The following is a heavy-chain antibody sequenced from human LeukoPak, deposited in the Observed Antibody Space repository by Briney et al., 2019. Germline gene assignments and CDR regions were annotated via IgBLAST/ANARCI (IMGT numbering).Heavy chain of an antibody. Sequence: GGSLRLSCAASGFTFSSHGMNWVRQAPGKGLEWVSGISGSGGNTYYADSVKGRFTISRDNAKNSLYLRMNSLRVEDTAVYYCVRHRTASDYWGLGALVTVSS. CDR3: VRHRTASDY. D-gene: IGHD3-16*02. CDR2: ISGSGGNT. CDR1: GFTFSSHG. V-gene: IGHV3-23*01. J-gene: IGHJ4*02.